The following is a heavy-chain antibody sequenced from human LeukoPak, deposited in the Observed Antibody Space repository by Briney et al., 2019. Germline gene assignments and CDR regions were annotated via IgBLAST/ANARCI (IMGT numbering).Heavy chain of an antibody. Sequence: SETLSLTCTVSGGSISSYYWSWIRQPPGKGLEWIGYIYYSGSTNYNPSLKSRVTISVDTSKNQFSLKLSSVTAADTAVYYCARDPGYGTDNWYFDLWGRGTLVTVSS. CDR1: GGSISSYY. D-gene: IGHD3-16*01. CDR2: IYYSGST. J-gene: IGHJ2*01. CDR3: ARDPGYGTDNWYFDL. V-gene: IGHV4-59*12.